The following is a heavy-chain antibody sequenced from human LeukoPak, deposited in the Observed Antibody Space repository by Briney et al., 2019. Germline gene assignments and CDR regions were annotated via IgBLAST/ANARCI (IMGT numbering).Heavy chain of an antibody. CDR2: INPNSGGT. CDR3: ARRGGYSGYDFNI. V-gene: IGHV1-2*02. J-gene: IGHJ4*02. D-gene: IGHD5-12*01. Sequence: GASVKVSCKASGYTFTGYYMHWVRQAPGQGLEWTGWINPNSGGTNYAQKFQGRVTMTRDTSISTAYMELSRLRSDDTAVYYCARRGGYSGYDFNIWGQGTLVTVSS. CDR1: GYTFTGYY.